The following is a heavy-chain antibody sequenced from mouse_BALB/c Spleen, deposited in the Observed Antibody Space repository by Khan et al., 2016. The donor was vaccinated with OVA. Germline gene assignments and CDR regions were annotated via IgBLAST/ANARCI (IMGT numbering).Heavy chain of an antibody. D-gene: IGHD2-2*01. J-gene: IGHJ4*01. CDR2: ISYSGST. CDR3: ARYGSRYNYAIDY. V-gene: IGHV3-2*02. Sequence: EVQLQESGPGLVKPSQSLSLICTVTGYSITSDYAWNWIRQFPGNKLEWMGYISYSGSTNYNPALKSRISITRDTSKNQFFLQLNSVTTEDTATYYCARYGSRYNYAIDYWGQGTSVTVSS. CDR1: GYSITSDYA.